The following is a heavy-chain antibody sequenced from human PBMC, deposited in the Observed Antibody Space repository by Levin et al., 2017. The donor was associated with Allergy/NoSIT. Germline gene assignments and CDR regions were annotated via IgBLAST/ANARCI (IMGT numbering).Heavy chain of an antibody. V-gene: IGHV4-59*01. CDR1: GDSISNYY. Sequence: SQTLSLTCTVSGDSISNYYWSWIRQPPGKGLECIGYIYYSGSANYNPSLKSRVTMSVDTSKNQFSLKLTSVTAADTAVYYCARVALSLGSYSTGFGYFDYWGQGTLATVSS. CDR2: IYYSGSA. CDR3: ARVALSLGSYSTGFGYFDY. J-gene: IGHJ4*02. D-gene: IGHD3-10*02.